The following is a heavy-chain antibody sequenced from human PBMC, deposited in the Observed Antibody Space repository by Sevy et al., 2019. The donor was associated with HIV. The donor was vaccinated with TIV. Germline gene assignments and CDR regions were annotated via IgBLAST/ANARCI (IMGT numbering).Heavy chain of an antibody. J-gene: IGHJ3*02. CDR1: GFTFSSYW. D-gene: IGHD6-25*01. Sequence: GGSLRLSCAASGFTFSSYWMHWVRQAPGKGLVWVSRINSDGSSTSYADSVKGRFTISRDNAKNTLYRQMNSLRAEDTAVYYFASFIGQRPNTFLDIGGQGTMVTVSS. CDR2: INSDGSST. V-gene: IGHV3-74*01. CDR3: ASFIGQRPNTFLDI.